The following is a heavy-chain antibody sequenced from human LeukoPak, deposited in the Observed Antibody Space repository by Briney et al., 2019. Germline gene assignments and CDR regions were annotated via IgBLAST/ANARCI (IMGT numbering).Heavy chain of an antibody. CDR1: GFTFSSYG. V-gene: IGHV3-23*01. J-gene: IGHJ6*03. CDR3: AKTPDYYDSSGYYWWGGSYYYYYMDV. Sequence: PGGSLRLSCAASGFTFSSYGMSWVRQAPGKGLEWVSAISGGGGSTYYADSVKGRFTISRDNSKNTLYLQMNSLRAEDTAVYYCAKTPDYYDSSGYYWWGGSYYYYYMDVWGKGTTVTISS. CDR2: ISGGGGST. D-gene: IGHD3-22*01.